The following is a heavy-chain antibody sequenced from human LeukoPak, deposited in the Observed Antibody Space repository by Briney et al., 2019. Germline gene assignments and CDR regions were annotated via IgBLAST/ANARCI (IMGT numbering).Heavy chain of an antibody. D-gene: IGHD6-19*01. CDR1: GFTFTSYS. CDR3: ANDGGDTSGWLQY. Sequence: GGSLRLSCAASGFTFTSYSMNWVRQAPGKGLEWVSYISSSSSTIYYADSVKGRFTISRDNAKNSLYLQMNSLRPEDTAVYYCANDGGDTSGWLQYWGQGTLVTVSS. CDR2: ISSSSSTI. V-gene: IGHV3-48*01. J-gene: IGHJ4*02.